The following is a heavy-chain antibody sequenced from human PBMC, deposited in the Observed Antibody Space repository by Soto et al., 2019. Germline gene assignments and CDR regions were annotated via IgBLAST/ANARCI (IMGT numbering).Heavy chain of an antibody. CDR3: ARRGFSYGYEQSEFYFDY. D-gene: IGHD5-18*01. Sequence: EVRLVESGGGLVQPGGSLRLSCAESGFTFSAYSMSWVRQAPGKGLQWVANINEDGTEEDYLDAVKGRFSISSDNAKNSLYLQMSSLRADDTAVYYCARRGFSYGYEQSEFYFDYWGQGTLVTVSS. J-gene: IGHJ4*02. CDR1: GFTFSAYS. V-gene: IGHV3-7*03. CDR2: INEDGTEE.